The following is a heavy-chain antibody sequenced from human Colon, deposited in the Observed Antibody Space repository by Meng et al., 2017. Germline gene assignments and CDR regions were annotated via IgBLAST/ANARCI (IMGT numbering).Heavy chain of an antibody. J-gene: IGHJ4*02. CDR2: VSSHGTTI. V-gene: IGHV3-11*01. CDR1: GFIFTDYF. CDR3: TRNVVSDY. D-gene: IGHD2-21*01. Sequence: QGQLVPSGGGLVKPGGSLRLSCEASGFIFTDYFFNWIRQAPGKGLEWIAYVSSHGTTIHYADSVKGRFTISRDDANNSVHLQMNSLRAEDTAVYYCTRNVVSDYWGQGTLVTVSS.